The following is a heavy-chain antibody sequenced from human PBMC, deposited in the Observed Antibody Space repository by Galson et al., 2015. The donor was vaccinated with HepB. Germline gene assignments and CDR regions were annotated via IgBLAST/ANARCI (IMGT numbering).Heavy chain of an antibody. V-gene: IGHV1-8*01. CDR3: ARGRHGSGSYYNPYNWFDP. Sequence: SVKVSCKASGYTFTSYDINWVRQATGQGLEWMGWMNPNSGNTGYAQKFQGRVTMTRNTSIGTAYMELSSLRSEDTAVYYCARGRHGSGSYYNPYNWFDPWGQGTLVTVSS. CDR1: GYTFTSYD. CDR2: MNPNSGNT. D-gene: IGHD3-10*01. J-gene: IGHJ5*02.